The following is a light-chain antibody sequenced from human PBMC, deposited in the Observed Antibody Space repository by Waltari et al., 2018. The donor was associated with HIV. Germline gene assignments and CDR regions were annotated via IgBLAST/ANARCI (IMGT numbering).Light chain of an antibody. Sequence: DIQMTQSPSSLSASLGDRVIITCRSSQTISTYVNWYQQKPGRAPNLLIYAASTLHDGVASRFSGSWSGTEFNLTINSLQVEDFAVYYCQQSYRGLTFGPGTKVDV. CDR1: QTISTY. CDR3: QQSYRGLT. V-gene: IGKV1-39*01. J-gene: IGKJ3*01. CDR2: AAS.